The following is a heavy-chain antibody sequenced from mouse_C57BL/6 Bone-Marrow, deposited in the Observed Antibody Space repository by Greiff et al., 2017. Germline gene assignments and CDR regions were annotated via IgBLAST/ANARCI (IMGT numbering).Heavy chain of an antibody. V-gene: IGHV5-12*01. CDR3: ARQGSSYAMDY. Sequence: EVQGVESGGGLVQPGGSLKLSCAASGFTFSDYYMYWVRQTPEKRLEWVAYISNGGGSTYYPDTVKGRFTISRDNAKNTLYLQMSRLKSEDTAMYYCARQGSSYAMDYWGQGTSVTVSS. CDR2: ISNGGGST. CDR1: GFTFSDYY. D-gene: IGHD1-1*01. J-gene: IGHJ4*01.